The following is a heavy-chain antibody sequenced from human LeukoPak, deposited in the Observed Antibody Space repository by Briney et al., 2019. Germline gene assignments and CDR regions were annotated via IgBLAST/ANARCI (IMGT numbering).Heavy chain of an antibody. CDR2: IYYSGST. V-gene: IGHV4-39*01. CDR1: VGSISSRSDY. D-gene: IGHD3-9*01. Sequence: SETLSLTCSVSVGSISSRSDYGGWIRQPPGKGLEWIGSIYYSGSTYYNPYLKRRVTISVDTSKNQFSPKLSSVTAADTAVYYCARRRTYNILTGYSPFDYWGQGTLVTASS. CDR3: ARRRTYNILTGYSPFDY. J-gene: IGHJ4*02.